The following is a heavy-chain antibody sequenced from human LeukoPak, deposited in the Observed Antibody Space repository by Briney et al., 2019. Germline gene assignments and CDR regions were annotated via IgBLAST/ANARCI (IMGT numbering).Heavy chain of an antibody. CDR1: GFTFSSYA. V-gene: IGHV4-34*01. J-gene: IGHJ5*02. Sequence: PGGSLRLSCAASGFTFSSYAMSWVRQAPGKGLEWIGEINHSGSTNYNPSLKSRVTISVDTSKNQFSLKLSSVTAADTAVYYCARTRGTMVRGVPPQSSGWFDPWGQGTLVTVSS. CDR3: ARTRGTMVRGVPPQSSGWFDP. CDR2: INHSGST. D-gene: IGHD3-10*01.